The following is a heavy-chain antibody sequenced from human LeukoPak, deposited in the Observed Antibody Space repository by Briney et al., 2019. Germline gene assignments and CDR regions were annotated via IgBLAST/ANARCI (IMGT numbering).Heavy chain of an antibody. CDR3: ARALFLGDWFDP. Sequence: GGTLRLSCAASGFIFSSSGMSWVRQAPGKGLEWVSTISDNGGSTYYPDSVKGRFTISRDNAKSTLYLQMNSLRAEDTAVYYCARALFLGDWFDPWGQGTLVTVSS. V-gene: IGHV3-23*01. CDR1: GFIFSSSG. D-gene: IGHD3-16*01. J-gene: IGHJ5*02. CDR2: ISDNGGST.